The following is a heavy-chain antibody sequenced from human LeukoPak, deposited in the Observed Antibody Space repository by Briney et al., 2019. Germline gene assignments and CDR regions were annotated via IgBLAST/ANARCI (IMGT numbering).Heavy chain of an antibody. CDR2: MRQDGSEI. CDR1: GFTFSNSW. J-gene: IGHJ4*02. V-gene: IGHV3-7*03. CDR3: AKDLEGVVPAAVGDY. D-gene: IGHD2-2*01. Sequence: GGSLRLSCAASGFTFSNSWMSWVRQAPGKGLEGVANMRQDGSEIYYVDSVRGRFSISRDNAKNSLYLQMNSLRAEDTAVYYCAKDLEGVVPAAVGDYWGQGTLVTVSS.